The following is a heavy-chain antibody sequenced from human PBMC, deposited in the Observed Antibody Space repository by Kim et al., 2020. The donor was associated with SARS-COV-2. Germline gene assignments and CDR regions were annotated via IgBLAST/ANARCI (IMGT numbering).Heavy chain of an antibody. D-gene: IGHD3-16*01. V-gene: IGHV3-7*01. CDR2: IKGDGSDT. J-gene: IGHJ4*02. CDR1: GFIFRDFW. CDR3: ARGHYYDYA. Sequence: GGSLRLSCAGSGFIFRDFWMNWVRQTPGKGLEWLAKIKGDGSDTYYVDSVKGRFTISRDNTENSLYLHMNSLRADVTGIYFCARGHYYDYARGQGTPVTVSS.